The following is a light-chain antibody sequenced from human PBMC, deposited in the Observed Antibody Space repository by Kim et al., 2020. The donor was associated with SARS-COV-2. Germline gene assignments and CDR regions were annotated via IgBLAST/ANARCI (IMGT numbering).Light chain of an antibody. J-gene: IGKJ1*01. Sequence: PGERAPLSCRASQSVSSSYLAWYQQRPGRAPRLLIYGASSRATGIPDRFSGSGSGTDFTRTISRLEPEDFAVYYCQKYGSSPGTFGQGTKVDIK. CDR1: QSVSSSY. CDR3: QKYGSSPGT. CDR2: GAS. V-gene: IGKV3-20*01.